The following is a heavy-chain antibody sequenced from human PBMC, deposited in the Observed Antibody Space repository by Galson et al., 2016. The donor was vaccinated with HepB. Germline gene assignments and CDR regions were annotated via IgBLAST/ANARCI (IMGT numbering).Heavy chain of an antibody. D-gene: IGHD3-10*02. CDR2: ILTAGST. CDR1: GFTVSSNY. Sequence: SLRLSCAASGFTVSSNYMSWVRQAPGKGLEWVSVILTAGSTYYADSVKGRFTISRDNSKNTLYLQMNSLRAEDTAVYYCARGLFGGYIIRFDPWGQGTLVTVSS. V-gene: IGHV3-53*01. J-gene: IGHJ5*02. CDR3: ARGLFGGYIIRFDP.